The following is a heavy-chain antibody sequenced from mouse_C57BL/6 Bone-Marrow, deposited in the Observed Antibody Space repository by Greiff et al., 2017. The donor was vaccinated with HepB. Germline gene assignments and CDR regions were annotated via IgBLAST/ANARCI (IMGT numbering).Heavy chain of an antibody. J-gene: IGHJ3*01. Sequence: EVKVVESGGGLVKPGGSLKLSCAASGFTFSSYAMSWVRQTPEKRLEWVATISDGGSYTYYPDNVKGRFTISRDNAKNNLYLQMSHLKSEDTAMYYCARPAWFAYWGQGTLVTVSA. V-gene: IGHV5-4*03. CDR3: ARPAWFAY. CDR1: GFTFSSYA. CDR2: ISDGGSYT.